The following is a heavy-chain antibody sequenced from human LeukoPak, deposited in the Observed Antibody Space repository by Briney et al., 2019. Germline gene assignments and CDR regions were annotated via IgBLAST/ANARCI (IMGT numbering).Heavy chain of an antibody. V-gene: IGHV4-39*07. Sequence: PSETLSLTCTVSGGSISSSSYYWGWIRQPPGKGLEWIGSIYYSGSAYYNPSLKSRVTISVDTSKNQFSLKLSSVTAADTAVYYCASQSSWFDYWGQGTLVTVSS. D-gene: IGHD6-13*01. CDR2: IYYSGSA. J-gene: IGHJ4*02. CDR3: ASQSSWFDY. CDR1: GGSISSSSYY.